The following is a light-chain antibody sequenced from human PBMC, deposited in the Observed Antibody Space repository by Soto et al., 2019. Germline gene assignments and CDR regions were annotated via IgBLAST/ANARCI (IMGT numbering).Light chain of an antibody. CDR3: QQYGSSPPYT. J-gene: IGKJ2*01. CDR1: QRVSSSY. V-gene: IGKV3-20*01. Sequence: EIVWTQSPGTLSLSPGERATLSCRASQRVSSSYLAWYQQKPGQAPRLRIYGASSRATGIPDRFSGSGSGTDFTLTISRLEPEDFAVYYCQQYGSSPPYTFGQGTKMEIK. CDR2: GAS.